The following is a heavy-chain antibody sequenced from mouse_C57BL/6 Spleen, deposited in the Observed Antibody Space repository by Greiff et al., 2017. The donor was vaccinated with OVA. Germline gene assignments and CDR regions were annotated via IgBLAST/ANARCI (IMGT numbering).Heavy chain of an antibody. CDR2: FDPNSGGT. Sequence: QVQLQQPGAELVKPGASVKLSCKASGYTFTSYWMHWVKQRPGRGLEWIGRFDPNSGGTKYNEKFKSKATLTVDKPSSTAYMQLSRLTSEDSAVYWWGNATVVATQFAYWGQGTLVTVSA. D-gene: IGHD1-1*01. CDR1: GYTFTSYW. CDR3: GNATVVATQFAY. V-gene: IGHV1-72*01. J-gene: IGHJ3*01.